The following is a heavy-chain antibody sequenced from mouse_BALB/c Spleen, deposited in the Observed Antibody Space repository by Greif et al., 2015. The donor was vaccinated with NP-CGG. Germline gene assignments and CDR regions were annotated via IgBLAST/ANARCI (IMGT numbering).Heavy chain of an antibody. V-gene: IGHV1-7*01. CDR1: GYTFTSYW. J-gene: IGHJ3*01. CDR2: INPSTGYT. CDR3: ARGDYYGSSYGFAY. Sequence: QVQLQQSGAELAKPGASVKMSCKASGYTFTSYWMHWVKQRPGQGLEWIGYINPSTGYTEYNQKFKDKATLTADKSSSTAYMQLSSLTSEDSAVYYCARGDYYGSSYGFAYWGQGTLVTVSA. D-gene: IGHD1-1*01.